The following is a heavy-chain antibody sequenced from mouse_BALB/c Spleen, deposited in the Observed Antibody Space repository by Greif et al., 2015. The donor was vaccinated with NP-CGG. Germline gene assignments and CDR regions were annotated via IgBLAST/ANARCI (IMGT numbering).Heavy chain of an antibody. V-gene: IGHV1-63*02. CDR2: IYPGGGYT. CDR1: GYTFTNYW. Sequence: VQGVESGAELVRPGTSVKISCKASGYTFTNYWLGWVKQRPGHGLEWIGDIYPGGGYTNYNEKFKGKATLTADTSSSTAYMQLSSLTSEDSAVYFCARKSYKDYWGQGTSVTVSS. J-gene: IGHJ4*01. CDR3: ARKSYKDY. D-gene: IGHD1-1*01.